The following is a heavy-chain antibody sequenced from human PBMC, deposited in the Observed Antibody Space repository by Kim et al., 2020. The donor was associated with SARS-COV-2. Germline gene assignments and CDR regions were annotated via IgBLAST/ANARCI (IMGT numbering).Heavy chain of an antibody. V-gene: IGHV1-69*02. CDR1: GGTFSSYT. CDR3: ASSYYYDSKGFDY. J-gene: IGHJ4*02. Sequence: SVKVSCKASGGTFSSYTISWVRQAPGQGLEWMGRIIPILGIANYAQKFQGRVTITADKSTSTAYMELSSLRSEDTAVYYCASSYYYDSKGFDYWGQGTLVTVSS. CDR2: IIPILGIA. D-gene: IGHD3-22*01.